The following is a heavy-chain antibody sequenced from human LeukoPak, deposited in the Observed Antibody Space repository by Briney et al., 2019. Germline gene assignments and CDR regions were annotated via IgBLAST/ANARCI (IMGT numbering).Heavy chain of an antibody. CDR1: GGSISSGSYY. CDR2: IYTSGST. V-gene: IGHV4-61*02. CDR3: ARGGDILTEGEKAGFDY. Sequence: SETLSLTCTVSGGSISSGSYYWSWIRQPAGKGLEWIGRIYTSGSTNYNPSLKSRVTISVDTSKNQFSLKLSSVTAADTAVYYCARGGDILTEGEKAGFDYWGQGTLVTVSS. D-gene: IGHD3-9*01. J-gene: IGHJ4*02.